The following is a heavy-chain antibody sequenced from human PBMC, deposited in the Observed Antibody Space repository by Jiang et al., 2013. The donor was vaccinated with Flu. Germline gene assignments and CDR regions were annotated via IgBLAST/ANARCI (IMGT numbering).Heavy chain of an antibody. Sequence: GAEVKKPGESLKISCKGSGYSFTSYWIGWVRQMPGKGLEWMGIIYPGDSDTRYSPSFQGQVTISADKSISTAYLQWSSLKASDTAMYYCASGRPFYDILTGGNAFDIWGQGTMVTVSS. D-gene: IGHD3-9*01. CDR2: IYPGDSDT. CDR3: ASGRPFYDILTGGNAFDI. V-gene: IGHV5-51*01. CDR1: GYSFTSYW. J-gene: IGHJ3*02.